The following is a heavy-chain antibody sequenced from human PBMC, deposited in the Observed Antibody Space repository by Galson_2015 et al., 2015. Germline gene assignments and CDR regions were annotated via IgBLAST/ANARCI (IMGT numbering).Heavy chain of an antibody. D-gene: IGHD6-19*01. CDR1: GGSISSSSYY. V-gene: IGHV4-39*07. Sequence: ETLSLPCTVSGGSISSSSYYWGWIRQPPGKGLEWIGSIYYSGSTYYNPSLKSRVTISVDTSKNQFSLKLSSVTAADTAVYYCARDPRPIAVAPYFDYWGQGTLVTVSS. CDR3: ARDPRPIAVAPYFDY. CDR2: IYYSGST. J-gene: IGHJ4*02.